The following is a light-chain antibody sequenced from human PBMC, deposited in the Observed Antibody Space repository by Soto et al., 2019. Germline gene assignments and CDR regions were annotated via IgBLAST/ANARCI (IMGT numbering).Light chain of an antibody. J-gene: IGLJ2*01. V-gene: IGLV1-47*01. CDR1: YSNVGMSY. CDR3: AAWDDSLSGVL. CDR2: RNN. Sequence: QSVLTQPPSASGTAGQRVTISCSGSYSNVGMSYVFWYKQVPGTAPRLLIYRNNHRPSGVPERFAGSKSGTGASLAISGLQSDDEAVYYCAAWDDSLSGVLFGGGTKLTVL.